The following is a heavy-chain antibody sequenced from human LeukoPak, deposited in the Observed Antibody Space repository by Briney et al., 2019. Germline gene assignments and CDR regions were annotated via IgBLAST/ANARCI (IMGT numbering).Heavy chain of an antibody. CDR2: ISGSSGIT. CDR1: GFTFSTSD. Sequence: GESLRLSCVASGFTFSTSDMSWVRQAPGKGLEWVSRISGSSGITHYAESVNGRFTVSRDDSKNTLYLQMNSLRAEDSAVYYCAKVRYPDYTTWDYWGQGTLVTVSS. J-gene: IGHJ4*02. D-gene: IGHD2-2*02. V-gene: IGHV3-23*01. CDR3: AKVRYPDYTTWDY.